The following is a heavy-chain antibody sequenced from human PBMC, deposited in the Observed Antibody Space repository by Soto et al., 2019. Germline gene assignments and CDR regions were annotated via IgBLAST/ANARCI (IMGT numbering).Heavy chain of an antibody. CDR1: GFTFSSYS. J-gene: IGHJ6*02. CDR2: ISSSSSTI. D-gene: IGHD3-3*01. CDR3: ARDAGFWSGYYRGIYYYYGMDV. V-gene: IGHV3-48*02. Sequence: PGGSLRLSCAASGFTFSSYSMNWVRQAPGKGLEWVPYISSSSSTIYYADSVKGRFTISRDNAKNSLYLQMNSLRDEDTAVYYCARDAGFWSGYYRGIYYYYGMDVWGQGTTVTVSS.